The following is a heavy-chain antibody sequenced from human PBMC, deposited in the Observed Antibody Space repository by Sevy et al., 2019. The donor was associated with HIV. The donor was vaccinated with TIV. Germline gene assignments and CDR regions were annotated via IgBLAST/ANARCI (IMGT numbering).Heavy chain of an antibody. D-gene: IGHD3-22*01. V-gene: IGHV3-30*18. J-gene: IGHJ6*02. CDR1: RFTFSSYG. CDR3: AKAQDGSGYSAYGMDV. Sequence: GGYLRLSCAASRFTFSSYGMHWVRQAPGKGLEWVAVISYDGSNKYAESVKGRFTISRDNSKNTLYLQMNSLRPEDTAVYSCAKAQDGSGYSAYGMDVWGQGTTVTVSS. CDR2: ISYDGSNK.